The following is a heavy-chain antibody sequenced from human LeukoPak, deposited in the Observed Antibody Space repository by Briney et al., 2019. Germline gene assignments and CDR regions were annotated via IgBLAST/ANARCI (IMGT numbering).Heavy chain of an antibody. D-gene: IGHD3-10*01. Sequence: GGSLRLSCAASGFTFSSYAMSWFRQAPGKGLEWVSGISGSGIGGRTHYADSVKGRFTISRDNSKNTLYLQMNSLKSEDTAVYYCTTYGSGRKFDYWGQGILVTVSS. CDR3: TTYGSGRKFDY. V-gene: IGHV3-23*01. CDR2: ISGSGIGGRT. J-gene: IGHJ4*02. CDR1: GFTFSSYA.